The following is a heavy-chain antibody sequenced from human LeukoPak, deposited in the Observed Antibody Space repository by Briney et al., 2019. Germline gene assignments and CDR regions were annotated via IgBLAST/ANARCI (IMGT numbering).Heavy chain of an antibody. V-gene: IGHV4-59*01. CDR3: ARDREPGWFDP. CDR2: IYYSGST. CDR1: GGSISTYY. J-gene: IGHJ5*02. Sequence: SETLSLTCTVSGGSISTYYWSWIRQPPGKGLEWIGYIYYSGSTNYNPSLKSRVTISVDTSKNQFSLKLSSVTAADTAVYYCARDREPGWFDPWGQGTPVTVSS. D-gene: IGHD1-26*01.